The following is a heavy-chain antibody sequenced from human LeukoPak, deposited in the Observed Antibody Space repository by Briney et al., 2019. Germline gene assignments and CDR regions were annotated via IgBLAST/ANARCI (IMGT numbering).Heavy chain of an antibody. D-gene: IGHD6-19*01. CDR3: ARGQGGIAVAGKDY. CDR1: GGSISSSSYY. V-gene: IGHV4-39*07. CDR2: IHYSGST. Sequence: PSETLSLTCTVSGGSISSSSYYWGWIRQPPGKGLEWIGSIHYSGSTNYNPSLKSRVTISVDTSKNQFSLKLSSVTAADTAVYYCARGQGGIAVAGKDYWGQGTLVTVSS. J-gene: IGHJ4*02.